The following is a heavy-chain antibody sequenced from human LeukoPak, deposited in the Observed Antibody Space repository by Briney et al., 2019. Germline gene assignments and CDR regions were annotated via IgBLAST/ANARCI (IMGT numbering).Heavy chain of an antibody. Sequence: PGGSLRLSCAASGFTFSSYSMNWVRQAPGKGLEWVSSISSSSSYIYYADSVKGRFTISRDNAKNSLYLQMNSLRAEDTAVYYCARGLWSGYYSDYWGQGTLVTVSS. V-gene: IGHV3-21*01. CDR3: ARGLWSGYYSDY. D-gene: IGHD3-3*01. CDR2: ISSSSSYI. J-gene: IGHJ4*02. CDR1: GFTFSSYS.